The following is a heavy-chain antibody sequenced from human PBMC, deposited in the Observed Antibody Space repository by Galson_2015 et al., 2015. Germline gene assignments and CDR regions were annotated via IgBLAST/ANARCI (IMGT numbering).Heavy chain of an antibody. J-gene: IGHJ4*02. CDR1: GFAFSSYA. Sequence: SLRLSCAASGFAFSSYAMHWVRQAPGKGLEWVALIWYDGSNKYYADSVKGRFTISRDNSKNTLYLQMNSLRAEDTAVYYCARDVETYSSGPDFWGQGTLVTVSS. D-gene: IGHD6-19*01. CDR3: ARDVETYSSGPDF. CDR2: IWYDGSNK. V-gene: IGHV3-33*01.